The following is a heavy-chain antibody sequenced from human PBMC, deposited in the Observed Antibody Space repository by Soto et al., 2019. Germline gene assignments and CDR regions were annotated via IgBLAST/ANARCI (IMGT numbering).Heavy chain of an antibody. Sequence: SETLSLTCSVHGGSIGSYHWSWVWQAPGKGLEWIAYVSYSGATRYNPSLESRVTMSVDASKNQFSLTLNSVTAADTAVYYCARLGQYDSGGYDCPVDHWGPGTLVTVS. V-gene: IGHV4-59*01. CDR2: VSYSGAT. CDR1: GGSIGSYH. D-gene: IGHD3-22*01. CDR3: ARLGQYDSGGYDCPVDH. J-gene: IGHJ4*02.